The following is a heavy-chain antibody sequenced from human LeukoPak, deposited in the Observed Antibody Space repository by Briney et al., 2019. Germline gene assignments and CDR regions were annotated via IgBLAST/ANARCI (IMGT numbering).Heavy chain of an antibody. Sequence: PGGSLRISCAAAGFTFSNYYMSWIRQAPGKGLQWVSSISSSSSYIYYADSVKGRFTISRDNAKNSLYLQMNSLRAEDTAVYYCARDGGGGGGLNSDYWGQGTLVTVSS. J-gene: IGHJ4*02. D-gene: IGHD2-21*01. V-gene: IGHV3-21*01. CDR3: ARDGGGGGGLNSDY. CDR2: ISSSSSYI. CDR1: GFTFSNYY.